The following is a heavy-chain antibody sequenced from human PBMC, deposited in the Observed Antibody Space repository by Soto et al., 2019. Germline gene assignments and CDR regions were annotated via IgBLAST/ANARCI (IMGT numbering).Heavy chain of an antibody. Sequence: SETLSLTCAVYGGSFSGYYWSWIRQPPGKGLEWIGEINHSGSTNYNPSLKSRVTISVDTSKNQFSLKLSSVTAADTAVYYCARGRLRLGELSLGHFSFDYWGQGTLVTVSS. CDR2: INHSGST. CDR1: GGSFSGYY. CDR3: ARGRLRLGELSLGHFSFDY. J-gene: IGHJ4*02. V-gene: IGHV4-34*01. D-gene: IGHD3-16*02.